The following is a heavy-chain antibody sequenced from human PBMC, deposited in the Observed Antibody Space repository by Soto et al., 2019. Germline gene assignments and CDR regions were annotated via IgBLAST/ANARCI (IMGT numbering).Heavy chain of an antibody. CDR2: INPSGGST. J-gene: IGHJ5*02. D-gene: IGHD2-15*01. CDR1: GYTFTSYY. Sequence: VASVKVSCKASGYTFTSYYMHWVRQAPGQGLEWMGIINPSGGSTSYGQKFQGRVTMTRDTSTSTVYMELSSLRSEDTAVYYCARVPYCSGGSCPNWFDPWGQGTLVTVSS. V-gene: IGHV1-46*01. CDR3: ARVPYCSGGSCPNWFDP.